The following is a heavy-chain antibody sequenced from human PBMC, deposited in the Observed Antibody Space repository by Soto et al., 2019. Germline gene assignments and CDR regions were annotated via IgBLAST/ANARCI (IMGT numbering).Heavy chain of an antibody. V-gene: IGHV3-53*01. CDR1: GFTVSSKY. CDR3: VKATGWPGFDF. D-gene: IGHD6-19*01. J-gene: IGHJ4*02. Sequence: EVQLVESGGGLIQPGGSLRLSCAASGFTVSSKYITWVRQAPGKGLEWVSVIYGGGTTYYADSVKGRCTITRPNSKNPLYLQLNTLRAEDTAVYYCVKATGWPGFDFWGQGTLVSVSS. CDR2: IYGGGTT.